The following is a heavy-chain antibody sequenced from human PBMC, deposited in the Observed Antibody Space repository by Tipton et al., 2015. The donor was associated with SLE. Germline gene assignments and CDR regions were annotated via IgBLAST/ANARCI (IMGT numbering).Heavy chain of an antibody. V-gene: IGHV4-59*12. CDR2: IFPSGNT. D-gene: IGHD3-3*01. CDR1: GGSMSGYH. CDR3: ASGTLEWSHEPDY. J-gene: IGHJ4*02. Sequence: TLSLTCTVSGGSMSGYHWSWIRQTPGKGLEWIGNIFPSGNTDHNPSLKSRTTISADTSKNQFSLRLSSVTAADTAMFYCASGTLEWSHEPDYWGQGTLVTVSS.